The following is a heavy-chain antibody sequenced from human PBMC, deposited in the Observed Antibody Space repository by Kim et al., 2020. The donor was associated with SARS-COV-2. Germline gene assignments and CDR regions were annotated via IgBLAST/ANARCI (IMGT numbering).Heavy chain of an antibody. D-gene: IGHD5-12*01. V-gene: IGHV1-69*04. J-gene: IGHJ4*02. CDR1: GGTFSSYA. CDR3: AEQGVRDGYNFGY. Sequence: SVKVSCKASGGTFSSYAISWVRQAPGQGLEWMGRIIPILGIANYAQKFQGRVTITADKSTSTAYMELSSLRSEDTAVYYCAEQGVRDGYNFGYWGQGTLVTVSS. CDR2: IIPILGIA.